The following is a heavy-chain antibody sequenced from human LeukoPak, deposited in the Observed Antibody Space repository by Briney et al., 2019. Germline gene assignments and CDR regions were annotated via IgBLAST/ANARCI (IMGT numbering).Heavy chain of an antibody. J-gene: IGHJ5*02. D-gene: IGHD3-10*01. CDR2: IYYSGST. Sequence: PSETLSLTCTVSGGSLSSSSYYWGWIRQPPGKGLEWIGSIYYSGSTYYNPSLKSRVTISVDTSKNQFSLKLTSVSAADTAVYYCARTYYYNSGSYHKFDPWGQGTLVTVSS. CDR1: GGSLSSSSYY. V-gene: IGHV4-39*07. CDR3: ARTYYYNSGSYHKFDP.